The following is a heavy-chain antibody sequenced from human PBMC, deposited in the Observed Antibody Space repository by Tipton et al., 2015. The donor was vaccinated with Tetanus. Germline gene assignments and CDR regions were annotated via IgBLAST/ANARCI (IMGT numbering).Heavy chain of an antibody. CDR2: IKQDGSGT. CDR3: ARARYCSNGNCYYDY. CDR1: GFTFSTYW. J-gene: IGHJ4*02. V-gene: IGHV3-7*01. Sequence: SLRLSCAASGFTFSTYWMSWVRQAPGKGLEWVSNIKQDGSGTYYVDSVKGRFTVSRDNAKNSLCLQMNSLRAEDTAVYYCARARYCSNGNCYYDYWGQGTLVPVSS. D-gene: IGHD2-8*01.